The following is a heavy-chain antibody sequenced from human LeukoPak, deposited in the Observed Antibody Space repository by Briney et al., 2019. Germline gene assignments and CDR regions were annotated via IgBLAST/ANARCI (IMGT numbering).Heavy chain of an antibody. CDR1: GFTFDDYG. CDR3: ARDRGSYDAFDI. D-gene: IGHD3-16*01. V-gene: IGHV3-20*04. Sequence: PGGSLRLSCAAAGFTFDDYGMSWVRQAPGKGLEWASGINWNGGSTGYADSVKGRFTISRDNAKNSLYLQMNRLRAEDTALYYCARDRGSYDAFDIWGQGTMVTVSS. J-gene: IGHJ3*02. CDR2: INWNGGST.